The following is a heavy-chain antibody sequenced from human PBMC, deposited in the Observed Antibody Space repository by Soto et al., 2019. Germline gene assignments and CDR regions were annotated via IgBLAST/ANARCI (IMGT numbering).Heavy chain of an antibody. Sequence: EVQLVESGGGLVRPGGSLTLSCAASGFIFSHYSMNWVRQAPGKGLEWVSSISSFSTYTYYRDSVKGRFTISRDNAKNTKYLQMSSLGAEDTAVYYCARDKQLESGYIFSVIWGQGILVTVSS. CDR2: ISSFSTYT. CDR3: ARDKQLESGYIFSVI. J-gene: IGHJ4*02. V-gene: IGHV3-21*02. CDR1: GFIFSHYS. D-gene: IGHD3-3*01.